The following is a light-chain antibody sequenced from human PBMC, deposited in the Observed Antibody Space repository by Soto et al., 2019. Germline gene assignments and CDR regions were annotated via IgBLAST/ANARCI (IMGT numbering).Light chain of an antibody. CDR1: QSISNY. J-gene: IGKJ5*01. Sequence: EIVLTQSPATLSLSPGERATLSCRASQSISNYLAWYQQKPGQAPRLLIYDASNRATGIPARFSGSGSGTDFTLTISSLQPEDIATYYCQQYDNLPTFGQGTRLEIK. V-gene: IGKV3-11*01. CDR2: DAS. CDR3: QQYDNLPT.